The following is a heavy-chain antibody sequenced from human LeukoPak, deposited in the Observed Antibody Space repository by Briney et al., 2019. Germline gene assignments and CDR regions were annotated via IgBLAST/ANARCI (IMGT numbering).Heavy chain of an antibody. V-gene: IGHV4-39*02. CDR2: IYYSGST. CDR3: ARRGYCSSTSCYEYFDY. CDR1: GASFSSSTYY. J-gene: IGHJ4*02. Sequence: SETLSLTCTVSGASFSSSTYYWGWIRQPPGKGLEWLGSIYYSGSTYYNPSLKSRVTISVDTSKSHFPLKLSSVTAADTAVYYCARRGYCSSTSCYEYFDYWGQGTLVTVSS. D-gene: IGHD2-2*01.